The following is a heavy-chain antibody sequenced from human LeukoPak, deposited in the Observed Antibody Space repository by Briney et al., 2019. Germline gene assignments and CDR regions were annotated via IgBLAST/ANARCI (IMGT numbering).Heavy chain of an antibody. J-gene: IGHJ4*02. Sequence: GGSLRPSCVASGFNFTKNDMHWVRQTTKRGLEWVSAIGVGGDTYYADPVKGRFTISRENGKNSVYLQMNSLRAGDTAVYFCAKAFDYNGLRGEGGSFDCWGQGALVTVSS. CDR2: IGVGGDT. CDR1: GFNFTKND. CDR3: AKAFDYNGLRGEGGSFDC. V-gene: IGHV3-13*01. D-gene: IGHD4-11*01.